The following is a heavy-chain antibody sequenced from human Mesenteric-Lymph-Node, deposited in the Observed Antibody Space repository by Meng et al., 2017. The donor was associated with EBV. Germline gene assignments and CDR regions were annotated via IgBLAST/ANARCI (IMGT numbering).Heavy chain of an antibody. D-gene: IGHD6-13*01. Sequence: QVHLVQSGSELKKPXXSGKVSCKASGYTFTDYAMNWVRQAPGQGLQYVGWISTNTGSPTYAQGFAGRFVFSLDTSVSTAYLQISSLKAEDTAVYYCARGRGSWYEDYWGQGTLVTVSS. V-gene: IGHV7-4-1*02. CDR1: GYTFTDYA. CDR2: ISTNTGSP. CDR3: ARGRGSWYEDY. J-gene: IGHJ4*02.